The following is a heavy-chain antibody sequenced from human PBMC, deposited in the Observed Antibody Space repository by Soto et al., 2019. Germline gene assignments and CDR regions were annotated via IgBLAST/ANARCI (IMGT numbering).Heavy chain of an antibody. V-gene: IGHV3-7*03. CDR3: ARHHPRSVAAVEIPFDF. CDR1: EFTFSSYW. CDR2: IKQDGSEK. Sequence: GGSLRLSCAASEFTFSSYWMRWVRQAPGKGLEWVANIKQDGSEKYYVDSVTGRFTISRDNAKNSLYLQMNSLRAEDTAIYYCARHHPRSVAAVEIPFDFWGKGTLVTVSS. J-gene: IGHJ4*02. D-gene: IGHD6-25*01.